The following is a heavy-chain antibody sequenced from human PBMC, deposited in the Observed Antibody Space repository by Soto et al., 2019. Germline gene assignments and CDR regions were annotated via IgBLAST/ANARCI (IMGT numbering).Heavy chain of an antibody. J-gene: IGHJ4*02. D-gene: IGHD3-22*01. V-gene: IGHV3-21*06. CDR1: GFTFSYYA. CDR3: AREGVHNYNEYYVDY. Sequence: EVQLVESGGGLVNPGGSLRLSCAASGFTFSYYALHWVRRAPGKGLEWVSSISGIRDYIRYADSVKGRFTISRDNAKTSLYLQMNSLTAEDTAVYYCAREGVHNYNEYYVDYWCQGTLVTVSS. CDR2: ISGIRDYI.